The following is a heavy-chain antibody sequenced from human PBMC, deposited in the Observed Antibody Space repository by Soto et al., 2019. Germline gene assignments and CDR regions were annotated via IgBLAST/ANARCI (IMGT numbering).Heavy chain of an antibody. CDR2: INSDGSST. CDR3: ARDYAVNYYDSSGELDY. CDR1: GFTFSSYW. D-gene: IGHD3-22*01. Sequence: GGSLRLSCAASGFTFSSYWMHWVRQAPGKGLVWVSRINSDGSSTSYADSVKGRFTISRDNAKNTLYLQMNSLRAEDTAVYYCARDYAVNYYDSSGELDYWGQGTLVTAPQ. J-gene: IGHJ4*02. V-gene: IGHV3-74*01.